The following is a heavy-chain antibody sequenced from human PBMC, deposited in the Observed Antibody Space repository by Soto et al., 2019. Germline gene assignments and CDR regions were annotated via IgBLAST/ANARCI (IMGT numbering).Heavy chain of an antibody. CDR2: IYFSGST. CDR1: GGSISNYY. Sequence: SSETLSLTCTVSGGSISNYYWTWIRQPPGKGLEWIGYIYFSGSTYYNPSLKGRVTISVDRSKNQFSLKLSSVTAADTAVYYCARGPPLGYWGQGTLVTVSS. V-gene: IGHV4-59*12. CDR3: ARGPPLGY. J-gene: IGHJ4*02.